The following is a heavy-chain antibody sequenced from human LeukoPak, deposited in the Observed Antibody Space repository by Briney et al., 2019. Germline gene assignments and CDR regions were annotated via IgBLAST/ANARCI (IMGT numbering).Heavy chain of an antibody. Sequence: GGSLRVSCAASGFTFSSYAMGWVRQAPGKGLEWVSSIGGSGTSTYYADSVKGRFTISRDNSKNTLYLQMNSLRAEDTAVYYCAKESPHYDYWGQGTLVTVSS. V-gene: IGHV3-23*01. CDR3: AKESPHYDY. J-gene: IGHJ4*02. CDR2: IGGSGTST. CDR1: GFTFSSYA.